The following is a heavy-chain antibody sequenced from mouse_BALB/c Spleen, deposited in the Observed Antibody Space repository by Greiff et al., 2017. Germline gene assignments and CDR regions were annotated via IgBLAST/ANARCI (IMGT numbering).Heavy chain of an antibody. CDR2: INPGSGGT. D-gene: IGHD2-14*01. J-gene: IGHJ2*01. CDR3: ARSGYDRYYFDD. Sequence: QVQLQQSGAELVRPGTSVKVSCKASGYAFTNYLIEWVKQRPGQGLEWIGVINPGSGGTNYNEKFKGKATLTADKSSSTAYMQLSSLTSDDSAVYFCARSGYDRYYFDDWGQGTTLTVSS. V-gene: IGHV1-54*01. CDR1: GYAFTNYL.